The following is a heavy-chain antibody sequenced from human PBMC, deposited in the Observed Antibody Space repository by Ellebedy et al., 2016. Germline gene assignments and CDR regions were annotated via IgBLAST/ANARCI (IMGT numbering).Heavy chain of an antibody. CDR1: GGSFSGYY. D-gene: IGHD4-17*01. CDR3: ARARGTDYVH. CDR2: INHSGST. J-gene: IGHJ4*02. V-gene: IGHV4-34*01. Sequence: SETLSLTXAVYGGSFSGYYWSWIRQPPGKGLEWIGEINHSGSTNYNPSLKSRVTISVDTSKNQFSLKLSSVTAADTAVYYCARARGTDYVHWGQGTLVTVSS.